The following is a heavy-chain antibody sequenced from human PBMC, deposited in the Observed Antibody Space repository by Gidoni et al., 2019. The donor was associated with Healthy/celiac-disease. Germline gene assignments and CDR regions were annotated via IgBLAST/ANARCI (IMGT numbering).Heavy chain of an antibody. V-gene: IGHV3-30*01. Sequence: QVQLVESGGGVVQPGRSLRLSCAASGFTFSSYAMHWVRQAPGKGLEWVAVISYDGSNKYYADSVKGRFTISRDNSKNTLYLQMNSLRAEDTAVYYCARDPSGYYYHFDYWGQGTLVTVSS. J-gene: IGHJ4*02. CDR3: ARDPSGYYYHFDY. CDR1: GFTFSSYA. CDR2: ISYDGSNK. D-gene: IGHD3-22*01.